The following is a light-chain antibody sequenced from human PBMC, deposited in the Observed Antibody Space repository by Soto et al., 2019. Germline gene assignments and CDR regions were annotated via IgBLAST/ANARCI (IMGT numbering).Light chain of an antibody. CDR1: QDISNY. Sequence: DIQMTQSPSSLSASVGDRVTITRQASQDISNYLNWYQQKPGKAPKLLIYDASNLETGVPSRFSGSGSGTDFTFTTSSLQPEDIATYYCQQYDNLPLTFGGGTKVEIK. J-gene: IGKJ4*01. V-gene: IGKV1-33*01. CDR3: QQYDNLPLT. CDR2: DAS.